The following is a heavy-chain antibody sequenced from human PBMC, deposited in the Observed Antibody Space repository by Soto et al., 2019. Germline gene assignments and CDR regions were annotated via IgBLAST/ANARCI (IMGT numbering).Heavy chain of an antibody. Sequence: SETLSLTCTVSGGSISSYYWSWIRQPPGKGLEWIGYIYYSGSTNYNPSLKSRVTISVDTSKNQFSLKLSSVTAADTAVYYCASGGGYCSGGSCYTPWYWGQGTLVTVSS. V-gene: IGHV4-59*08. CDR1: GGSISSYY. J-gene: IGHJ4*02. CDR3: ASGGGYCSGGSCYTPWY. D-gene: IGHD2-15*01. CDR2: IYYSGST.